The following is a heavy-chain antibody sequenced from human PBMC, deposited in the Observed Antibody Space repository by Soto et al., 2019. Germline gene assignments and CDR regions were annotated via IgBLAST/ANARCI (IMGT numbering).Heavy chain of an antibody. CDR1: GDSISNGGYS. J-gene: IGHJ4*02. Sequence: SETLSLTCAVSGDSISNGGYSWIWIRQPPGKGLEWIGYIYYSGTTYYNPSLKSRVTISVDTSKNQFSLKLSSVTAADTAVYYCASRGTTTYCSGGSCYARGFDYWGQGTLVTVSS. D-gene: IGHD2-15*01. V-gene: IGHV4-30-2*05. CDR2: IYYSGTT. CDR3: ASRGTTTYCSGGSCYARGFDY.